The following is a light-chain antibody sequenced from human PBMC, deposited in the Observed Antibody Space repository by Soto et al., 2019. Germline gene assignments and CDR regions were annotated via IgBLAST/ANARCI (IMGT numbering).Light chain of an antibody. CDR3: QQYNNWPRT. Sequence: MQSPGTLSLAPGEGATLPCRASQSVKSSYLAWYQQKPGQAPRLRIYDASNRATGIPARFSGSGSGTEFTLTISSLQSEDFAVYYCQQYNNWPRTFGQGTKVDIK. V-gene: IGKV3D-15*01. CDR1: QSVKSSY. J-gene: IGKJ1*01. CDR2: DAS.